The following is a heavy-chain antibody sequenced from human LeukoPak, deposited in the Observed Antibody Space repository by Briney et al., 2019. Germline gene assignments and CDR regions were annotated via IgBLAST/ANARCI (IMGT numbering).Heavy chain of an antibody. CDR2: INPNSGGT. CDR1: GYTFTGYY. D-gene: IGHD3-3*01. Sequence: ASVKVSCKASGYTFTGYYMHWVRQAPGQGLEWMGWINPNSGGTNYAQKPQGRVTMTTDTSTSTAYMELRSLRSDDTAVYYCARERNTIFGLNWFDPWGQGTLVTVSS. CDR3: ARERNTIFGLNWFDP. V-gene: IGHV1-2*02. J-gene: IGHJ5*02.